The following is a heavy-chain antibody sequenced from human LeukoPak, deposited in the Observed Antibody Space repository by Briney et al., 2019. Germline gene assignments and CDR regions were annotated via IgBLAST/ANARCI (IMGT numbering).Heavy chain of an antibody. Sequence: PSETLSLTCIVSGGSISSGDYYWSWIRQPPGKGLEWIGYIYYSGSTYYNPSLKSRVTISVDTSKNQFSLKLSSVTAADTAVYYCARDRGMITFGGVIRNWFDPWGQGTLVTVSS. CDR3: ARDRGMITFGGVIRNWFDP. CDR2: IYYSGST. CDR1: GGSISSGDYY. D-gene: IGHD3-16*02. J-gene: IGHJ5*02. V-gene: IGHV4-30-4*01.